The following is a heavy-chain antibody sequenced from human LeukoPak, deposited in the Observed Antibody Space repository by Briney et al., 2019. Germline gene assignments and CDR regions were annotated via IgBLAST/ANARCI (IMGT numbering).Heavy chain of an antibody. CDR1: GFAFSSSA. D-gene: IGHD1-14*01. CDR3: ARWVGTQLDF. CDR2: ISSDGGRV. Sequence: GGSLRLSCAASGFAFSSSAMHWVRQAPGKRLETVSAISSDGGRVYYGDSVKGRFTISRDNSKNTLYLQMGSLRADDTAVYYCARWVGTQLDFWGQGTLVTVSS. V-gene: IGHV3-64*02. J-gene: IGHJ4*02.